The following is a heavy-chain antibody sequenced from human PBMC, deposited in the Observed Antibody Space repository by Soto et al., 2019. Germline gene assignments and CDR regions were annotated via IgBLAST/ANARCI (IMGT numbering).Heavy chain of an antibody. CDR1: GASITTYY. D-gene: IGHD2-15*01. CDR2: ISYSRST. Sequence: SETLSLTCTVSGASITTYYWSWIRQPPGKGLEWNGYISYSRSTDYNPSLKSRVTISFDASKNQISLQVRSATAADAAVYYCARDLKEYCSDGKCNWFDPWGQGTLVTVSS. V-gene: IGHV4-59*01. J-gene: IGHJ5*02. CDR3: ARDLKEYCSDGKCNWFDP.